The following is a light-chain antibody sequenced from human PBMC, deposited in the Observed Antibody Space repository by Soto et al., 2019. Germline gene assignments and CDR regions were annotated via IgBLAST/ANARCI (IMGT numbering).Light chain of an antibody. CDR1: QSVSSSY. CDR2: GAS. CDR3: QQYNNWPET. V-gene: IGKV3D-15*01. J-gene: IGKJ1*01. Sequence: PGEIVTLSCRASQSVSSSYLTWYQQKPGQAPSLLIYGASTRATSIPARFSGSGSGTEFTLTISSLQSEDFAVYYCQQYNNWPETFGQGTKV.